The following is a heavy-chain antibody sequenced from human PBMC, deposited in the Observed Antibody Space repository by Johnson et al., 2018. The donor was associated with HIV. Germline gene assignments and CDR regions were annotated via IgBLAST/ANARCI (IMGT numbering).Heavy chain of an antibody. CDR3: ARVGQQSNAFDI. CDR1: GFTFSSYV. V-gene: IGHV3-72*01. Sequence: VQLVESGGGVVQPGGSLRLSCAASGFTFSSYVMNWVRQAPGKGLEWVGRTRNKANSYTTEYAASVKGRFTISRDDSKNSLYLQMNSLKTEDTAVYYCARVGQQSNAFDIWGQGTMVTVSS. CDR2: TRNKANSYTT. D-gene: IGHD6-13*01. J-gene: IGHJ3*02.